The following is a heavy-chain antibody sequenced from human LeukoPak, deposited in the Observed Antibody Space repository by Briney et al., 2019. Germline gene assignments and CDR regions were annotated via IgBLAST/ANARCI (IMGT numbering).Heavy chain of an antibody. CDR1: GGTFSSYA. V-gene: IGHV1-69*05. Sequence: SVKVSCKASGGTFSSYAISWVRQAPGQGLEWMGRIIPIFGTANYAQKFQGRVTMTTDTSTSTAYMELRSLRSDDTAVYYCAREVSGGSGSSSNYYYYYMDVWGKGTTVTVSS. D-gene: IGHD3-10*01. CDR2: IIPIFGTA. CDR3: AREVSGGSGSSSNYYYYYMDV. J-gene: IGHJ6*03.